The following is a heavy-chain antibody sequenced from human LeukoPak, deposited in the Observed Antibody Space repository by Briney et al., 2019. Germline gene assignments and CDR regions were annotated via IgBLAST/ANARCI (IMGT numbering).Heavy chain of an antibody. J-gene: IGHJ4*02. V-gene: IGHV3-74*01. Sequence: GGSLRLSCAAPGFIFSSYWMRWVRQAPGKELVWVSRINSDGSRTTYADSVKGRFTISRDNAKNTLYLQMNSLRAEDTAVYYCVRDEYGSESYWGQGTLVTVSS. D-gene: IGHD3-10*01. CDR2: INSDGSRT. CDR3: VRDEYGSESY. CDR1: GFIFSSYW.